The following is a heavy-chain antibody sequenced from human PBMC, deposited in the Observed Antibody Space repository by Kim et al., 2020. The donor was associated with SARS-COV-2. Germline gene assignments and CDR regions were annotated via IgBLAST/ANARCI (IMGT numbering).Heavy chain of an antibody. J-gene: IGHJ6*02. V-gene: IGHV3-74*01. CDR3: ARASSYALAV. Sequence: YPACVKGRFTISRDNDKNTLYRQMNSLRAEDTAVYFCARASSYALAVWSQGTTVTVSS.